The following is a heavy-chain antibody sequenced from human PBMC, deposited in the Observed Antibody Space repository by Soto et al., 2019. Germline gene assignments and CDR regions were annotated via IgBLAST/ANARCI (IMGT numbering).Heavy chain of an antibody. CDR1: GFNFSSYS. CDR3: ARDQYYYDSSGYNPFDY. J-gene: IGHJ4*02. D-gene: IGHD3-22*01. Sequence: GGSLRLSCAASGFNFSSYSMNWVRQAPGKGLEWVSYISGSSTTIYHADSVKGRFTISRDNAKKSLYLQMNSLRDEDTAVYYCARDQYYYDSSGYNPFDYWGQGTLVTVSS. CDR2: ISGSSTTI. V-gene: IGHV3-48*02.